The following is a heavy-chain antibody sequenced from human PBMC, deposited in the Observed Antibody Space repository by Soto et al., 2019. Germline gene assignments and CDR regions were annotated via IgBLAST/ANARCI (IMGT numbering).Heavy chain of an antibody. V-gene: IGHV3-48*03. J-gene: IGHJ2*01. D-gene: IGHD3-9*01. CDR2: ISSSGSTI. Sequence: EVQLVESGGGLVQPGGSLRLSCAASGFTFSSYEMNWVRQAPGKGLEWVSYISSSGSTIYYADSVKGRFTISRDNAKNSLYLQINSLRAEDTAVYYCARDGEGYYDILTPFDLWGRGTLVTVSS. CDR1: GFTFSSYE. CDR3: ARDGEGYYDILTPFDL.